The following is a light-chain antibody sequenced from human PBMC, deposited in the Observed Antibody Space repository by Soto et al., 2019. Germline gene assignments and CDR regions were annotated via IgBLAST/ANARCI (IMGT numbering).Light chain of an antibody. CDR3: QQLRSDTST. Sequence: IRLTKSPSALSASIGDRVTIPCRASQGLXSRLAWYQQKPGKAPKLLXVYASSLERGGPSRLSGSGSVTEFTLTISSLHPDYIANYYCQQLRSDTSTFGQGTRLEI. V-gene: IGKV1-5*01. J-gene: IGKJ5*01. CDR2: YAS. CDR1: QGLXSR.